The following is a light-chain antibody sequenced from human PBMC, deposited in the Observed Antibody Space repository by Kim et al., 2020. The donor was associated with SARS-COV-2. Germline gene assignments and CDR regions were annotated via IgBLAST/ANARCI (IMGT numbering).Light chain of an antibody. Sequence: QSALTQPPSASGSPGQPVTISCTGTSSDVGGYNYVSWYRQHPGKAPKLMIYEVSKRPSGVPDRFSGSKSGNTASLTVSGLQAEDEADYYCSSYAANTNLGVFGGGTKLTVL. CDR3: SSYAANTNLGV. CDR2: EVS. J-gene: IGLJ2*01. V-gene: IGLV2-8*01. CDR1: SSDVGGYNY.